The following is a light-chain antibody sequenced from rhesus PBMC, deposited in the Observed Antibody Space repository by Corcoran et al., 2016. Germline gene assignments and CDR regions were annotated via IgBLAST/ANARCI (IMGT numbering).Light chain of an antibody. V-gene: IGKV1-28*01. CDR2: SAS. CDR1: QGISSY. J-gene: IGKJ4*01. CDR3: LQHDNYPLT. Sequence: DIQMTQSPSSLSASVGDTVTITCRASQGISSYLNWFQQKPGKAPKLLIYSASSLESGVPSRFSGSGSGTEFTLTSSNLQPEDFAADYGLQHDNYPLTFGGGTKVEIK.